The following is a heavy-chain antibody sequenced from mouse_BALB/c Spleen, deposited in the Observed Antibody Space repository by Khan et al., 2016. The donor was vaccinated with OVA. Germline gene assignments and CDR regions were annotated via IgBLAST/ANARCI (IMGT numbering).Heavy chain of an antibody. CDR2: ITSGGSYT. CDR1: GFTFSSYP. V-gene: IGHV5-6-4*01. Sequence: EVELVESGGGLVKPGGSLKLSCAASGFTFSSYPMSWVRQTPEKRLEWVATITSGGSYTYYPDSVKGRFTISRDNARNTLYLQMSSLKSEDTAMYYCSRDRNYYGSSFYFDYWGQGTTLTVSS. D-gene: IGHD1-1*01. J-gene: IGHJ2*01. CDR3: SRDRNYYGSSFYFDY.